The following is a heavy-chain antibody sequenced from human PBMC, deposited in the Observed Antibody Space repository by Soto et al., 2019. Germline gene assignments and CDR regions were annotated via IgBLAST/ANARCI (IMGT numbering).Heavy chain of an antibody. CDR3: ASQTVVTGRGAFDI. J-gene: IGHJ3*02. V-gene: IGHV4-31*03. CDR1: GGSISSGGYY. D-gene: IGHD2-15*01. CDR2: IYYSGST. Sequence: QVQLQESGPGLVKPSQTLSLTCTVSGGSISSGGYYWSWIRQHPGKGLEWIGYIYYSGSTYYNPSLQSRVTISVDTSKNQFSLELSSVTAADKGVYYCASQTVVTGRGAFDIWGQGTMVTVSS.